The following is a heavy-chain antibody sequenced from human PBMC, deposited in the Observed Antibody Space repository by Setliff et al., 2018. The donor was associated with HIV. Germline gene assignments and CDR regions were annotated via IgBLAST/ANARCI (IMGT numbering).Heavy chain of an antibody. CDR2: IKEDGSEK. Sequence: LRLSCAASGFSFSSYWMSWVRQAPGKGLEWVANIKEDGSEKYYVDSVKGRFTMSRDNAKNSLFLQMHSLRAEDTAVYYCARVADGYNSYFDYWGQGTVVTVSS. J-gene: IGHJ4*02. CDR1: GFSFSSYW. CDR3: ARVADGYNSYFDY. D-gene: IGHD5-18*01. V-gene: IGHV3-7*01.